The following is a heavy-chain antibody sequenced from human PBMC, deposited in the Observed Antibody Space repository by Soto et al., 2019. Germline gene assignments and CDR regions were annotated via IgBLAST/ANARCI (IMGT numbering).Heavy chain of an antibody. J-gene: IGHJ6*02. CDR1: GYTFINYY. CDR2: INPSGGRT. D-gene: IGHD3-16*01. V-gene: IGHV1-46*03. Sequence: ASVKVSCKSSGYTFINYYVHWVRQDPGQGLEWLGMINPSGGRTTYPQKFQGRCTMTRDTSTSTVDVELSSLISDDTTLFYCARENASTTLRTHYYDARSGWGQVSTLSVSS. CDR3: ARENASTTLRTHYYDARSG.